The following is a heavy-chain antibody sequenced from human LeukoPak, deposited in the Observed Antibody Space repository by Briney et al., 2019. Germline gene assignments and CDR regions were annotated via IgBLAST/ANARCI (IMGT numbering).Heavy chain of an antibody. V-gene: IGHV4-34*01. J-gene: IGHJ4*02. CDR1: GGSLSGYY. CDR2: INHSGST. D-gene: IGHD5-12*01. Sequence: SETLFLTCAVYGGSLSGYYWNWIRQPPGKGLEWIGEINHSGSTNYNPSLKSRVTISVDTSKNQFSLKLSSVTAADTAVYYCARGLGRYSGYRPPGRGYYFDYWGQGTLVTVSS. CDR3: ARGLGRYSGYRPPGRGYYFDY.